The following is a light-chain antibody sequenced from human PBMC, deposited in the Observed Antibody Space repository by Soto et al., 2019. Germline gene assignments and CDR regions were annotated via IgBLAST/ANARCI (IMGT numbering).Light chain of an antibody. J-gene: IGKJ3*01. Sequence: DVVMTQSPLSLPVTLGQPASISCRSSQSLVYSDGNTYLNWFHQRPGQSPRRLIYKVSTRESGGTDRFCGGGSGTTFTMKISSVQAEDVGVYYCRQGTRWPLLTFGPGTKVDI. CDR1: QSLVYSDGNTY. CDR2: KVS. V-gene: IGKV2-30*01. CDR3: RQGTRWPLLT.